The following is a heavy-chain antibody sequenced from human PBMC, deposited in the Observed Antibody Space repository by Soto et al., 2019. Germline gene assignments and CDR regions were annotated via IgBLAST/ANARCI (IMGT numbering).Heavy chain of an antibody. J-gene: IGHJ1*01. D-gene: IGHD4-17*01. Sequence: QVQLQESGPGLVRPSQTLSLTCTVSGGSISSGDYFWSWIRHHPGKGLEWIGYIYYSGSAYYNPSIKSRVTISVDTSKNQFSLNLSSVTATDTAVYYCSRGGTHGDYRFQHWGQGTLVTVSA. V-gene: IGHV4-31*03. CDR1: GGSISSGDYF. CDR2: IYYSGSA. CDR3: SRGGTHGDYRFQH.